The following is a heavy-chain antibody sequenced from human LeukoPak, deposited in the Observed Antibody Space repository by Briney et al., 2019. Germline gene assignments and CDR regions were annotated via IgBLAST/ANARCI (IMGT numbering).Heavy chain of an antibody. CDR1: GFTFDDYA. D-gene: IGHD3-10*01. J-gene: IGHJ4*02. CDR2: ISWNSGSI. Sequence: GGSLRLSCAASGFTFDDYAMHWVRQAPGKGLEWVSGISWNSGSIGYADSVKGRFTISRDNAKNSLYLQMNSLRAEDTALYYCAKGLRGVIMSIFDYWGQGTLVTVSS. CDR3: AKGLRGVIMSIFDY. V-gene: IGHV3-9*01.